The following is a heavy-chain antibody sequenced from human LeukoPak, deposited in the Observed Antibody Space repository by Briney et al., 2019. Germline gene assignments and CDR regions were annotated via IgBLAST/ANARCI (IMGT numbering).Heavy chain of an antibody. D-gene: IGHD5-12*01. J-gene: IGHJ4*02. CDR2: FDPEDGET. CDR1: GYTLTELS. CDR3: ARVALDSGYDFEGDFDY. Sequence: ASVKVSCKVSGYTLTELSMHWVRQAPGKGLEWVGGFDPEDGETIYAQKFQGRVTMTEDTSTDTAYMELSSLRSEDTAVYYCARVALDSGYDFEGDFDYWGQGTLVTVSS. V-gene: IGHV1-24*01.